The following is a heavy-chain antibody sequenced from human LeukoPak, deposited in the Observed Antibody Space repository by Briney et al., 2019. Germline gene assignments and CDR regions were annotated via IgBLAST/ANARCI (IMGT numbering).Heavy chain of an antibody. D-gene: IGHD6-13*01. V-gene: IGHV1-18*01. Sequence: ASVKVSCKASGNTFNSYGISWVRQAPGQGLEWMGWVSAYLGNTNYAQKVQGRVTMTTDTSTSTVYMELSSLRSEDTAVYYCATVKVGYYFDYWGQGTLVTVSS. CDR3: ATVKVGYYFDY. CDR2: VSAYLGNT. CDR1: GNTFNSYG. J-gene: IGHJ4*02.